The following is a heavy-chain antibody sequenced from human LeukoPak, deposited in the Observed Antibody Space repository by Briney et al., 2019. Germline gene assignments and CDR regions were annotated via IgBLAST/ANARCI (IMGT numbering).Heavy chain of an antibody. CDR3: ARFSDSSSYYGWGGYFDY. Sequence: GGSLRLSCAASGFTFSSYWMSWVRQAPGKGLEWVANIKQDGSEKYYVDSVKGRFTISRDNAKNSLYLQMNSLRAEDTAVYYCARFSDSSSYYGWGGYFDYWGQGTLVTVSS. V-gene: IGHV3-7*01. CDR2: IKQDGSEK. CDR1: GFTFSSYW. J-gene: IGHJ4*02. D-gene: IGHD3-22*01.